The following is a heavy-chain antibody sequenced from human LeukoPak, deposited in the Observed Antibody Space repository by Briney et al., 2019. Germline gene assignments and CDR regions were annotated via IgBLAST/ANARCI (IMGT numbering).Heavy chain of an antibody. CDR3: AKALLTYSSSSDY. Sequence: PGGSLRLSCGASGFTFSSYAMSWVRQAPGKGLEWVSATSGRGGSICYADSVKGRFTISRDNSKNTLYLQMNSLRAEDTAVYYCAKALLTYSSSSDYWGQGTLVTVSS. D-gene: IGHD6-6*01. CDR1: GFTFSSYA. J-gene: IGHJ4*02. V-gene: IGHV3-23*01. CDR2: TSGRGGSI.